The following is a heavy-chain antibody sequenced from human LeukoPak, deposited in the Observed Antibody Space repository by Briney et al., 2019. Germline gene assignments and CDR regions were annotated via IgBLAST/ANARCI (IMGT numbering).Heavy chain of an antibody. D-gene: IGHD6-19*01. CDR2: IRYDGSDK. J-gene: IGHJ3*01. CDR3: AKDRVHGKTPGLVYHAFDV. Sequence: GGSLRLSCAASGFTFSSYGMHWVRQAPGKGLEWVSFIRYDGSDKYYADSVKGRFTISRDSSKNTLYLQMNSLRAEDTALYYCAKDRVHGKTPGLVYHAFDVWGQGTMVTVSS. CDR1: GFTFSSYG. V-gene: IGHV3-30*02.